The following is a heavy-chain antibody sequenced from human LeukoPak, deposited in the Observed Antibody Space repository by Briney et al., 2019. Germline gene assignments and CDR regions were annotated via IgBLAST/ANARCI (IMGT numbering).Heavy chain of an antibody. D-gene: IGHD6-25*01. CDR1: GFTFTSYA. J-gene: IGHJ4*02. CDR3: AQRAG. Sequence: GRSLRLSCAPSGFTFTSYAMSWDRPPPGKELEWVSAISGSGGSTYYADSVKGRFTISRVNSKNTLYLQMNSLRAEDTAVYYCAQRAGWGQGTLVSVSS. CDR2: ISGSGGST. V-gene: IGHV3-23*01.